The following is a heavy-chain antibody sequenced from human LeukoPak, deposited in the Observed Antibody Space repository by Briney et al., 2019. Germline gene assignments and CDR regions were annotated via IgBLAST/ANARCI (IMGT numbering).Heavy chain of an antibody. CDR3: ARRGASSNWFDP. V-gene: IGHV4-4*08. D-gene: IGHD1-26*01. CDR1: GGSISSYY. CDR2: IYNSGGT. J-gene: IGHJ5*02. Sequence: SETLSLTCTVSGGSISSYYWSWIRQPPGKGLEWIGYIYNSGGTNYNPSLKSRVTISVDPSKNQFSLKLTSVTAADTAVYYCARRGASSNWFDPWGQGTLVTVSS.